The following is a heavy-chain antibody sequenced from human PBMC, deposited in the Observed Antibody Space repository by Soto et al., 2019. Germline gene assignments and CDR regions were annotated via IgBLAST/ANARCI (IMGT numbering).Heavy chain of an antibody. Sequence: QVQLMQSGAEVKKPGASVKVSCKASGDTFTEYYIHWVRQAPGQGLEWMGTVNPSGGHTTYAQHFLGSGTRNRDTATSTLYMELTSLTSEDTAVYYCARGGHVVVVTAALDYWGQGTLVTVSS. J-gene: IGHJ4*02. CDR2: VNPSGGHT. CDR1: GDTFTEYY. CDR3: ARGGHVVVVTAALDY. D-gene: IGHD2-21*02. V-gene: IGHV1-46*01.